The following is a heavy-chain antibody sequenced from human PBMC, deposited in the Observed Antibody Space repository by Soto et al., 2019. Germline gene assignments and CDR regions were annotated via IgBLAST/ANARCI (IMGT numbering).Heavy chain of an antibody. J-gene: IGHJ4*02. CDR3: ARVQLVQHYYFDY. CDR2: IIPIFGTA. D-gene: IGHD6-6*01. V-gene: IGHV1-69*13. Sequence: GASVKVSCKASGGTFSSYAISWVRQAPGQGLEWMGGIIPIFGTANYAQKFQGRVTITADESTSTAYMELSSPRSEDTAVYYCARVQLVQHYYFDYWGQGTLVTVSS. CDR1: GGTFSSYA.